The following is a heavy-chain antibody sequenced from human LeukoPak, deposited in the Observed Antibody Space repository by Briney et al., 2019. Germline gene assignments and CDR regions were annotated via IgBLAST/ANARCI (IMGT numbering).Heavy chain of an antibody. CDR3: ARDRGYSGSDALDI. CDR2: INSDGSST. CDR1: GFTFSSYW. V-gene: IGHV3-74*01. Sequence: GGSLRLSCAASGFTFSSYWMHWVRQAPGKGLVWVSRINSDGSSTSYADSAKGRFTISRDDAKNTLYLQMNSLRAEDTAVYYCARDRGYSGSDALDIWGQGTMVTVSS. J-gene: IGHJ3*02. D-gene: IGHD5-12*01.